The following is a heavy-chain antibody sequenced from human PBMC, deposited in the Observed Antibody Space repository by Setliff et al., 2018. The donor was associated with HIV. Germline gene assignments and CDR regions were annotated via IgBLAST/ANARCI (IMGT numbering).Heavy chain of an antibody. CDR3: ARGHTWNYYGGDYFDY. Sequence: LSLTCTVSGGSVPDYFWNWIRQPPGKGLEWIGYIYSGGNTNYNPSLESRVSISLDTSKNQFSLRLSSVTATDTAVYYCARGHTWNYYGGDYFDYWGQGSLVTVSS. CDR1: GGSVPDYF. CDR2: IYSGGNT. D-gene: IGHD1-7*01. V-gene: IGHV4-59*02. J-gene: IGHJ4*02.